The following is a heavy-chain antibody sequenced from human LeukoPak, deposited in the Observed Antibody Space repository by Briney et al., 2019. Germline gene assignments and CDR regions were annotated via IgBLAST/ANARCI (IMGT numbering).Heavy chain of an antibody. CDR2: IDWDDDK. Sequence: SGPALVKPTQTLTLTCTFSGFSLSTSGMCVSWIRQPPGKALEWLARIDWDDDKYYSTSLKTRLTISKDTSKNQVVLTMTNMDPVDTATYYCARLYYYDSSGSPLDYWGQGTLVTVSS. CDR1: GFSLSTSGMC. D-gene: IGHD3-22*01. CDR3: ARLYYYDSSGSPLDY. J-gene: IGHJ4*02. V-gene: IGHV2-70*11.